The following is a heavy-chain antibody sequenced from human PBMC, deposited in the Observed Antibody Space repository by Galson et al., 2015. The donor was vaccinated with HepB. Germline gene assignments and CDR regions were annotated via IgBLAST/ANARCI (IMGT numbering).Heavy chain of an antibody. CDR1: GFSFSTYE. CDR2: ISSSGSVM. J-gene: IGHJ4*02. D-gene: IGHD2-15*01. Sequence: SLRLSCAASGFSFSTYEMNWVRQAPGKGLEWVSYISSSGSVMSYADSVECRFTISRDNPKNSLYLQMSSLRAEDTAVYYCARPDCRGGDHYFDYWGQGTLVTVSS. CDR3: ARPDCRGGDHYFDY. V-gene: IGHV3-48*03.